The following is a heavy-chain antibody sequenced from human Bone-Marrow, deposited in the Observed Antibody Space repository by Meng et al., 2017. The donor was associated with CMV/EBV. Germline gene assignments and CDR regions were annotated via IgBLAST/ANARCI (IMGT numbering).Heavy chain of an antibody. D-gene: IGHD6-13*01. V-gene: IGHV2-70*20. J-gene: IGHJ6*02. CDR1: WFSLSTSGMC. CDR3: VRGVLAVPGTSYGMDV. Sequence: SGPTLVKPTQTLTLTCTFSWFSLSTSGMCVSWVRQPPGKALEWLALIDWDDDKYYSTSLKTRLTISKDPSKNQVVLTITNMDPVDTATYYCVRGVLAVPGTSYGMDVWGQGTTVTVSS. CDR2: IDWDDDK.